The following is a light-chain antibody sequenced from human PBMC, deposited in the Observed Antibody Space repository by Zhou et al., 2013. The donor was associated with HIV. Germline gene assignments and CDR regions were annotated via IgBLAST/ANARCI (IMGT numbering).Light chain of an antibody. V-gene: IGKV1-9*01. CDR3: QQLNSYPIT. J-gene: IGKJ5*01. CDR1: QNIVSS. Sequence: DIQMTQSPSSLSTSVGDRVTITCRASQNIVSSLNWYQHKPGSTPKLLIYAASSLQSGVPSRFSGSGSGTEFTLTISSLQPEDFATYYCQQLNSYPITFGQGTRLEIK. CDR2: AAS.